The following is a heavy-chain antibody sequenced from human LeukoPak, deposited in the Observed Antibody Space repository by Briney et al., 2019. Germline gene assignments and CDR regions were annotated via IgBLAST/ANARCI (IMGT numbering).Heavy chain of an antibody. CDR3: ARDPYNGSYGDDYYYYMDV. Sequence: GGSLRLSCAASGFTFSSYRMNWVRQTPGKGLEWVSSITRGSIYTFYADSVKGRFTISRDNAKNSLSLQMNSLRAEDTAVYYCARDPYNGSYGDDYYYYMDVWGKGTTVTISS. D-gene: IGHD1-26*01. CDR1: GFTFSSYR. J-gene: IGHJ6*03. CDR2: ITRGSIYT. V-gene: IGHV3-21*01.